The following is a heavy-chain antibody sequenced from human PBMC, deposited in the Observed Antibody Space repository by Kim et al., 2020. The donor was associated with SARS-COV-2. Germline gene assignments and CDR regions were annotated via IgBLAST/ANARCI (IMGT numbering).Heavy chain of an antibody. V-gene: IGHV3-7*01. J-gene: IGHJ5*02. CDR2: IKQDGSEK. CDR1: GFTFSSYW. D-gene: IGHD2-15*01. Sequence: GGSLRLSCAASGFTFSSYWMSWVRQAPGKGLEWVANIKQDGSEKYYVDSVKGRFTISRDNAKNSLYLQRNSLRAEDTAVYYCARDKLGYCSGGSCFSWGQGTLVTVSS. CDR3: ARDKLGYCSGGSCFS.